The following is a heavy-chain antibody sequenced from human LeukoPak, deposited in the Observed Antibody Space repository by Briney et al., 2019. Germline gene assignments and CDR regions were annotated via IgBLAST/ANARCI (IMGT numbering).Heavy chain of an antibody. Sequence: PGGSLRLSCAASGFTFSSYAMSWVRQPPGKGLEWIGEINHSGSTNYNPSLKSRVTISVDTSKNQFSLKLSSVTAADTAVYYCAREVWQLVQRYGLYYMDVWGKGTTVTVSS. CDR2: INHSGST. V-gene: IGHV4-34*01. CDR1: GFTFSSYA. J-gene: IGHJ6*03. CDR3: AREVWQLVQRYGLYYMDV. D-gene: IGHD6-6*01.